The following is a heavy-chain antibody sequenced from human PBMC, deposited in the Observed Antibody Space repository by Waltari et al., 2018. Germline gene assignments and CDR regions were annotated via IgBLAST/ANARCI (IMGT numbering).Heavy chain of an antibody. CDR1: GGSISSHY. CDR2: IYYSGST. D-gene: IGHD3-10*01. V-gene: IGHV4-59*11. J-gene: IGHJ4*02. CDR3: ARGAGYGSGSYPYYFDY. Sequence: QVQLQESGPGLVKPSETLSLTCTVSGGSISSHYWSWIRQPPGKGLEWIGYIYYSGSTNDNPPHKSRVTISVDTSKNQFSLKLSSVTAADTAVYYCARGAGYGSGSYPYYFDYWGQGTLVTVSS.